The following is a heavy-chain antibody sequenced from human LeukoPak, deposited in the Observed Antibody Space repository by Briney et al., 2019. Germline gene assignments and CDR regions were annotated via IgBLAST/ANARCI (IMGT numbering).Heavy chain of an antibody. CDR1: GFSFSSYG. D-gene: IGHD2-21*01. V-gene: IGHV3-30*02. CDR3: AKDSFGGGGPSWFDP. Sequence: PGGSLRLSCAASGFSFSSYGMHWVRQAPGKGLERVAFIRYDGNNKYYADSVKCRFTISRDNSKNMLYLQMNSLRAEDTAVYYCAKDSFGGGGPSWFDPWGQGSLVTVSS. CDR2: IRYDGNNK. J-gene: IGHJ5*02.